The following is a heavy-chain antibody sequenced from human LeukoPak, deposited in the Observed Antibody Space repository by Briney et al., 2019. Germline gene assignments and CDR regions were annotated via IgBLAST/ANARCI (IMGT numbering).Heavy chain of an antibody. CDR2: IYYTGST. V-gene: IGHV4-59*08. CDR3: ARSAVAGTLDAFDV. D-gene: IGHD6-19*01. J-gene: IGHJ3*01. CDR1: GGSISSYY. Sequence: AWETLSLTCTVSGGSISSYYWSWIRQPPGKGLEWIAYIYYTGSTNYNPSLRSRATISEDTSKNQFSLKLTSVTAADTAVYYCARSAVAGTLDAFDVWGQGTMVTV.